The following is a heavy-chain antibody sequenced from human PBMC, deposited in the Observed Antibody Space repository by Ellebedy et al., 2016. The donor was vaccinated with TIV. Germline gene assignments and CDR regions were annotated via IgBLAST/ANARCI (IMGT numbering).Heavy chain of an antibody. J-gene: IGHJ3*01. CDR2: INPNNGVT. CDR3: AREAAIPLWLRDALDL. CDR1: GFTFGVVPY. V-gene: IGHV1-2*02. D-gene: IGHD5-18*01. Sequence: ASVKVSXXTSGFTFGVVPYIHWVRQAPGQRPEWMGCINPNNGVTNYAPKFRGRVTMTRDTSINTVYLDLNTLSSDDTAVYYCAREAAIPLWLRDALDLWGQGTVVIVSS.